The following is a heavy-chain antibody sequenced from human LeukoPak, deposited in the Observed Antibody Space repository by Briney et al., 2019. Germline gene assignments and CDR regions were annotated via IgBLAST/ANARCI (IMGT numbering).Heavy chain of an antibody. CDR3: ARERYSRNDY. CDR1: GFTFSSYW. CDR2: IKQDGSEK. Sequence: PGGSLRLSCAASGFTFSSYWMSWVRQAPGKGLEWVANIKQDGSEKFYVDSVKGRFTISRDNAKNSLFLQMNSLRAEDTAVYYCARERYSRNDYWAREPWSPSPQ. J-gene: IGHJ4*02. V-gene: IGHV3-7*01. D-gene: IGHD6-13*01.